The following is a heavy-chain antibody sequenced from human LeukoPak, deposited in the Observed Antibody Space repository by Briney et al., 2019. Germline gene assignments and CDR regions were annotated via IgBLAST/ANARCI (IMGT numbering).Heavy chain of an antibody. J-gene: IGHJ4*02. CDR3: ARAPSYSSSWYYFDY. D-gene: IGHD6-13*01. Sequence: ASVKVSCKASGYTFTGYYMHWVRQAPGQGLERMGWINPNSGGTNYAQKFQGRVTMTRDTSISTAYMELSRLRSDDTAVYYCARAPSYSSSWYYFDYWGQGTLVTVSS. CDR2: INPNSGGT. CDR1: GYTFTGYY. V-gene: IGHV1-2*02.